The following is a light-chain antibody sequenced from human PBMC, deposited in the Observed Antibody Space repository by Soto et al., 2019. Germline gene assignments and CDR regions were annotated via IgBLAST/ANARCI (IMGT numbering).Light chain of an antibody. J-gene: IGLJ2*01. V-gene: IGLV2-8*01. CDR3: SSYVGSNPV. CDR1: SSDVGGYNY. CDR2: EVS. Sequence: QSVLTQPPSASGSPGQSVTISCTGTSSDVGGYNYVSWYQQHPGKAPKLMIYEVSKRPSGVPDRFSGSKSGNTASLTVSGLQAEDEADYYCSSYVGSNPVFGGGTKVTVL.